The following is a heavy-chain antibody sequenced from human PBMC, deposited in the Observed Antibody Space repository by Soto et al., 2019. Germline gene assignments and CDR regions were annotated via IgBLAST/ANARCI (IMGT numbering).Heavy chain of an antibody. CDR1: GGSISSGGYY. J-gene: IGHJ6*02. CDR2: LYYSGST. V-gene: IGHV4-31*03. Sequence: QVQLQESGPGLVKPSQTLSLTCTVSGGSISSGGYYWRWIRQHPGKGLEWIGYLYYSGSTYYNPSLKCRVTISVDTSKNQFSLKLSSVTAADTAVYYCARWGTVASDSSGYYYYGMDVWGQGTTVTVSS. CDR3: ARWGTVASDSSGYYYYGMDV. D-gene: IGHD3-22*01.